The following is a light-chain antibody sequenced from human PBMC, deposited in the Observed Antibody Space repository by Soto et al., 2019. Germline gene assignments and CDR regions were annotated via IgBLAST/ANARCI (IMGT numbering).Light chain of an antibody. CDR1: QSLVNSDGNTY. CDR3: MQGTHWPLT. CDR2: NVS. V-gene: IGKV2-30*01. J-gene: IGKJ4*01. Sequence: DVVMTQSPLSLPVTLGQPASISCRSSQSLVNSDGNTYLNWFQQRPGQSPRRLIYNVSNRDSGVPDRFGGSGSGTDFTLKISRVEAEDVGVYYCMQGTHWPLTFGGGTKVEIK.